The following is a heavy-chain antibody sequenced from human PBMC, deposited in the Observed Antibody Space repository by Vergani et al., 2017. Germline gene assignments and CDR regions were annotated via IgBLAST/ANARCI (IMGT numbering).Heavy chain of an antibody. Sequence: QVQLVQSGAEVKKPGSSVKVSCKASGGTFSSYAISWVRQAPGQGLEWMGGIIPIFGTANYAQKFQGRVTITADESTSTVYMELSSLRSEDTAVYYCASRDITIFGVVIIRGYYYYGMDVWGQGTTVTVSS. CDR2: IIPIFGTA. CDR3: ASRDITIFGVVIIRGYYYYGMDV. D-gene: IGHD3-3*01. J-gene: IGHJ6*02. CDR1: GGTFSSYA. V-gene: IGHV1-69*01.